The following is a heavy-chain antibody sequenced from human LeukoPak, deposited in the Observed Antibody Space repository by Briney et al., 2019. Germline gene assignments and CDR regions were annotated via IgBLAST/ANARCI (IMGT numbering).Heavy chain of an antibody. V-gene: IGHV4-39*01. CDR3: AKNSWQQLMYY. D-gene: IGHD6-13*01. J-gene: IGHJ4*02. Sequence: PSETLSLTCTVSGGSISSSSYYWGWIRQPPGKGLEWIGSIYYSGSTYYNPSLKSRVTISVDTSKNQFSLKLSSVTAADTAVYYCAKNSWQQLMYYWGQGTLVTVSS. CDR2: IYYSGST. CDR1: GGSISSSSYY.